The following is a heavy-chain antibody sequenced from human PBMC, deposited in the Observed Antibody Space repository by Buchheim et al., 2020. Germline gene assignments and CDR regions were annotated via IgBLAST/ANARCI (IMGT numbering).Heavy chain of an antibody. CDR2: VSSDGGNK. V-gene: IGHV3-30-3*01. D-gene: IGHD1-26*01. J-gene: IGHJ6*02. Sequence: QVQLVESGGGVVQPERSLRLSCAVFGFTFSRYTMHWVRQAPGRGLEWVAVVSSDGGNKYYADSVKGRFTISRDNSKNTLYLQMNSLRAEDTAVYFCSGTYYDFYYYAMDIWGQGTT. CDR3: SGTYYDFYYYAMDI. CDR1: GFTFSRYT.